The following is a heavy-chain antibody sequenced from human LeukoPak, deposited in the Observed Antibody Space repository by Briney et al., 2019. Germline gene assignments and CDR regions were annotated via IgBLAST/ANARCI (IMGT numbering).Heavy chain of an antibody. Sequence: SQTLSLTCTVSGGSITSGNYFWSWIRQPAGKGLEWIGRTTPSGSTNYNPSLKSRVTISVDTSNNQFSLRLGSVTAADTAVYYCTRDGRRGTFGDAFDLWGQGTITTVSS. CDR2: TTPSGST. D-gene: IGHD1-26*01. CDR3: TRDGRRGTFGDAFDL. CDR1: GGSITSGNYF. J-gene: IGHJ3*01. V-gene: IGHV4-61*02.